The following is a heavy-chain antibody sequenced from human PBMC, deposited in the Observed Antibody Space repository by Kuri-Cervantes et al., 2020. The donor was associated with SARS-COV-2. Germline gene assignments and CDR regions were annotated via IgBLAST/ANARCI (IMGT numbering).Heavy chain of an antibody. CDR3: ARDRDQHLTLDY. Sequence: GGSLRLSCAASGFTVSSNSMNWVRQAPGKGLEWVSVIYSGGNIYYADSVKGRFTISRDKSKNTLYLQMNSLRAEDTAVYYCARDRDQHLTLDYWGQGALVTVSS. V-gene: IGHV3-66*02. J-gene: IGHJ4*02. CDR1: GFTVSSNS. D-gene: IGHD6-13*01. CDR2: IYSGGNI.